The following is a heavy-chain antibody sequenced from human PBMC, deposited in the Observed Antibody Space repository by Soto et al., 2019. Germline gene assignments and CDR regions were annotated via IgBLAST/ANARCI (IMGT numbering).Heavy chain of an antibody. Sequence: SETLSFTGIAFVGSFSSSSWGWSGHPPGKGLEWIGYIYYSGSTNYNPSLKSRVTISVDTSKNQFSLKLSSVTAADTAVYYCARDSLAAAGDYGMDVWGQGTTVTVSS. CDR2: IYYSGST. D-gene: IGHD6-13*01. CDR1: VGSFSSSS. J-gene: IGHJ6*02. CDR3: ARDSLAAAGDYGMDV. V-gene: IGHV4-59*01.